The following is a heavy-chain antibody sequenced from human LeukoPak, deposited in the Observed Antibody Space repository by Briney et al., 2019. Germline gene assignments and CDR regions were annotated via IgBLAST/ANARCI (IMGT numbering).Heavy chain of an antibody. J-gene: IGHJ2*01. V-gene: IGHV3-48*03. CDR2: ISSSGSTI. D-gene: IGHD3-22*01. Sequence: PGGSLRLSCAASGFTFSSYEMNWFRQARGKGLEWVSYISSSGSTIYYADSVKGRFTISRDNAKNSLYLQMNSLRAEDTAVYYCARDEYYYDSSGYWFDLWGRGTLVTVSS. CDR3: ARDEYYYDSSGYWFDL. CDR1: GFTFSSYE.